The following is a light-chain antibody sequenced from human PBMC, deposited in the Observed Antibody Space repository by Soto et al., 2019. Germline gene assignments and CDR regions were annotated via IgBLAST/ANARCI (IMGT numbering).Light chain of an antibody. CDR1: NMGSKS. CDR2: DDS. J-gene: IGLJ2*01. Sequence: SYELTQPTSVSVAPGHTARITCGGNNMGSKSVHWYQQKPGQAPVLVVYDDSDRPSGIPERFSGSISGNTATLTISRVEAGDEAEYYCQVWESGSDHVVFGGGTKLTVL. V-gene: IGLV3-21*02. CDR3: QVWESGSDHVV.